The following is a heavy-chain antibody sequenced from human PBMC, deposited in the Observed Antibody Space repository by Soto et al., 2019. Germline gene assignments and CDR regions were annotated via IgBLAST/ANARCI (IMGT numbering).Heavy chain of an antibody. V-gene: IGHV5-51*01. J-gene: IGHJ4*02. CDR1: GYSFTSSW. CDR2: IFPADCDT. CDR3: SRHGYSGYGWPFVD. Sequence: GDPLKISCKGSGYSFTSSWLGWVRRMPGKGLEWMGIIFPADCDTRYSTSFQGQVTISADKSISTAYLQWSSLKASDTAMYYCSRHGYSGYGWPFVDWGQGTLVTVSS. D-gene: IGHD5-12*01.